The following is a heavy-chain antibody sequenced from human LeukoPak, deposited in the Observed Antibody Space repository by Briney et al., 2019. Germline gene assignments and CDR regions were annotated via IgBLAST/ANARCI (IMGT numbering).Heavy chain of an antibody. CDR1: GGSISSYY. V-gene: IGHV4-59*12. D-gene: IGHD3-10*01. CDR3: ARSYYGQYFDY. CDR2: IFFTGNT. Sequence: SETLSLTCTVSGGSISSYYWSWMRQPPGEGLEWIGYIFFTGNTNYNPSLRSRVTISIDTSTNQFSLTLSSVTAADTAVYYCARSYYGQYFDYWGQGTLVTVSS. J-gene: IGHJ4*02.